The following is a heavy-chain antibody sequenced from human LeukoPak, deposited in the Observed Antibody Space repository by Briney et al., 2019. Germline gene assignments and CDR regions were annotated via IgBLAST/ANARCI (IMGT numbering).Heavy chain of an antibody. CDR1: GLTVGFKC. CDR3: ATRPDGNDVPYFDY. Sequence: PGGSLRLSCAASGLTVGFKCMSWVRQAPGKGLEWVSIIYSGGSSYYADSVKDRFTVSRDTSKNTLYLQMNSLRAEDTAVYYCATRPDGNDVPYFDYWGQGTLVTVSS. J-gene: IGHJ4*02. V-gene: IGHV3-66*01. D-gene: IGHD5-12*01. CDR2: IYSGGSS.